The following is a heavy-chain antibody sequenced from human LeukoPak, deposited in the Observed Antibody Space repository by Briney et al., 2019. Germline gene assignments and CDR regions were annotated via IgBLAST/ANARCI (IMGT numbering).Heavy chain of an antibody. J-gene: IGHJ3*02. CDR1: GFTFSIYA. CDR2: IMGSVGST. V-gene: IGHV3-23*01. Sequence: GGSLRLSCAASGFTFSIYAMSWVRQAPGKGLEWVSAIMGSVGSTNYTQNFEARVTMTRDTSTSTAYMELSSLRSEDTAVYYCARVRDGYNDAYDIWGQGTMVTVPS. CDR3: ARVRDGYNDAYDI. D-gene: IGHD5-24*01.